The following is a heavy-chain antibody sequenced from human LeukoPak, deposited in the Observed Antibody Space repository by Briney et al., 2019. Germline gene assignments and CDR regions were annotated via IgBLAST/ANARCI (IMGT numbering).Heavy chain of an antibody. J-gene: IGHJ4*02. CDR1: GFTVSSNY. CDR3: AKASMGVRGVIITYFDY. V-gene: IGHV3-23*01. CDR2: ISGSGGST. Sequence: GGSLRLSCAASGFTVSSNYMSWVRQAPGKGLEWVSAISGSGGSTYYADSVKGRFTISRDNSKNTLYLQMNSLRAEDTAVYYCAKASMGVRGVIITYFDYWGQGTLVTVSS. D-gene: IGHD3-10*01.